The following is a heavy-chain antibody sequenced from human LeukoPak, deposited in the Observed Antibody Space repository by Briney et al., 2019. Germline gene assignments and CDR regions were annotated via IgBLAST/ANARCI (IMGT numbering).Heavy chain of an antibody. D-gene: IGHD4-23*01. J-gene: IGHJ4*02. CDR1: GGSISIYY. Sequence: SETLSLTCTVSGGSISIYYWSWIRQPPGKGLEWIGYIYYSGSTYYNPSLKSRVTISVDTSKNQFSLKLSSVTAADTAVYYCARDLLNEGNHLDYWGQGTLVTVSS. CDR3: ARDLLNEGNHLDY. V-gene: IGHV4-59*12. CDR2: IYYSGST.